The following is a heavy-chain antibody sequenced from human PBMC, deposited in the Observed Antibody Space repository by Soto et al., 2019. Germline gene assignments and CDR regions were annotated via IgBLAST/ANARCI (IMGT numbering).Heavy chain of an antibody. V-gene: IGHV6-1*01. D-gene: IGHD6-19*01. CDR3: ATGYYSGRYYFDY. J-gene: IGHJ4*02. Sequence: SQTLSLTCAISGGSVSSNSVAWNWIRQSPSRGLEWLGRTYYRSKWYYDYAVSVKSRITINPDTSRNQFSLQLNSVTPEDTAVYYCATGYYSGRYYFDYWGQGTLVTVSS. CDR1: GGSVSSNSVA. CDR2: TYYRSKWYY.